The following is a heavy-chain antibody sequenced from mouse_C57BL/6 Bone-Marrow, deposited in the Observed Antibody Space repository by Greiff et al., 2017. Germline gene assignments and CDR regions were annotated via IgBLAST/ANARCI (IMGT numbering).Heavy chain of an antibody. D-gene: IGHD2-5*01. CDR2: IDPEDGET. J-gene: IGHJ3*01. V-gene: IGHV14-2*01. CDR1: GFNIKDYY. CDR3: ARTYYSNYFAY. Sequence: EVKLQESGAELVKPGASVKLSCTASGFNIKDYYMPWVKQRTEQGLEWIGRIDPEDGETKYAPKFQGKATITADTSSNTAYLQLSSLTSEDTAVYYCARTYYSNYFAYWGQGTLVTVSA.